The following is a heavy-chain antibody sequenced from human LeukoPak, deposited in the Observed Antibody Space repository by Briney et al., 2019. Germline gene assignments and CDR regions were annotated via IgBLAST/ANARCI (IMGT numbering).Heavy chain of an antibody. V-gene: IGHV3-7*03. Sequence: GGSLRLSCVASGFTFSGYWMSWVRQAPGKGLEWMANIKQDGSEKYYVDSVKGRFTISRDNAKNSLYLQMDSLRAEDTAVYYCARGTYYYGSGSPETGYWGQGTLVTVSS. J-gene: IGHJ4*02. D-gene: IGHD3-10*01. CDR2: IKQDGSEK. CDR1: GFTFSGYW. CDR3: ARGTYYYGSGSPETGY.